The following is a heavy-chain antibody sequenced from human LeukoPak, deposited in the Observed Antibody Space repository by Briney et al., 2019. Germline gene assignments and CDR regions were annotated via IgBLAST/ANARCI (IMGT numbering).Heavy chain of an antibody. V-gene: IGHV4-39*07. CDR3: ASEGRGYCTNGVCSYNWFDP. D-gene: IGHD2-8*01. CDR1: GGSISSSSYY. J-gene: IGHJ5*02. CDR2: IYYSGST. Sequence: TLSLTCTVSGGSISSSSYYWGWIRQPPGKGLEWIGSIYYSGSTYYNPSLKSRVTISVDTSKNQFSLKLSSVTAADTAVYYCASEGRGYCTNGVCSYNWFDPWGQGTLVTVSS.